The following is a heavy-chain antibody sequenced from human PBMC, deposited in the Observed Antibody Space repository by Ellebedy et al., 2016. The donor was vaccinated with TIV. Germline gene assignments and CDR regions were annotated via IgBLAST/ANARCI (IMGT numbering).Heavy chain of an antibody. CDR1: GASISSYY. V-gene: IGHV4-59*08. CDR3: ARGGTVTSGTPVPEY. Sequence: MPSETLSLTCTVSGASISSYYWSWIRQPPGKGLEWIGYIYYNENTNYNPSLKSRVTISVDTSKNQFSLNLNSATAADTAVYYCARGGTVTSGTPVPEYWGQGTLVTVSS. D-gene: IGHD4-17*01. J-gene: IGHJ4*02. CDR2: IYYNENT.